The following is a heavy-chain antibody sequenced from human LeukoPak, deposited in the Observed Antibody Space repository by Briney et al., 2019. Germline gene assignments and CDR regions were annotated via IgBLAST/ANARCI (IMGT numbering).Heavy chain of an antibody. CDR3: ARDSGGYEVAGYGMDV. V-gene: IGHV4-31*03. D-gene: IGHD6-19*01. CDR1: GVSINSGGYY. CDR2: IYFSGST. J-gene: IGHJ6*02. Sequence: PSETLSLTCTVSGVSINSGGYYWSWIRQHPGKGLEWIGSIYFSGSTYYNPSLKSRITISVDTSKNQFSLKLSSVTAADTAVYYCARDSGGYEVAGYGMDVWGQGTTVTVSS.